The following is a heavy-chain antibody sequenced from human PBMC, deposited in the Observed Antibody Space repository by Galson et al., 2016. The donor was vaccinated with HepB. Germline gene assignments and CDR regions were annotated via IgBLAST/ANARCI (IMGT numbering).Heavy chain of an antibody. D-gene: IGHD2-2*02. V-gene: IGHV3-9*01. CDR3: AGSCSSTRCYTSRYLYAMGV. CDR2: ISWNGDNT. J-gene: IGHJ6*02. CDR1: GITFDDYA. Sequence: SLRLSCAASGITFDDYAMHWVRQVPGKGLEWVSHISWNGDNTGYADSVKGRFTITRDNAKNSLYLQMNSLRPEDSALYYCAGSCSSTRCYTSRYLYAMGVWGQGTTVTVSS.